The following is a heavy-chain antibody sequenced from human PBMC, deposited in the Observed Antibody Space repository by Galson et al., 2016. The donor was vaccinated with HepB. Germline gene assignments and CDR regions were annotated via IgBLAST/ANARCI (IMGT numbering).Heavy chain of an antibody. CDR2: ISAYNGNT. V-gene: IGHV1-18*01. D-gene: IGHD4-17*01. Sequence: SVKVSCKASGYSFTSYAFSWMRQAPGQGLEWMGWISAYNGNTKCAQKFQDRVTMTTDTWTNTSYMELRSLRSDDTAVYYCARDPTVIYGDYANIGGSDFWGQGALVTVSS. CDR1: GYSFTSYA. CDR3: ARDPTVIYGDYANIGGSDF. J-gene: IGHJ4*02.